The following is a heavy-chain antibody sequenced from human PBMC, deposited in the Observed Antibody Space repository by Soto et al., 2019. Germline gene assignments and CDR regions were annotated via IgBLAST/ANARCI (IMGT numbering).Heavy chain of an antibody. CDR2: IYWDDNK. J-gene: IGHJ4*02. CDR3: AHRQGYGELRS. V-gene: IGHV2-5*02. D-gene: IGHD4-17*01. CDR1: GFSLSTNGVG. Sequence: QITLKESGPTLVKPTQTLTLTCTLSGFSLSTNGVGVGWIRQPPGKALEWLALIYWDDNKRYSPSLKSRLTITKDPSKNQVVLTMTNVDPVDTATYNCAHRQGYGELRSWGQGTLVTVSA.